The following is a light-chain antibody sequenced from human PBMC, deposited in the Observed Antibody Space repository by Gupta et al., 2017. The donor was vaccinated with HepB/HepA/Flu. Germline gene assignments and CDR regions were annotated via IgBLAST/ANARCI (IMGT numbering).Light chain of an antibody. CDR1: QNVGNY. V-gene: IGKV3-11*01. J-gene: IGKJ4*01. CDR3: QQHDKWPLT. CDR2: DTS. Sequence: XIVXTQXXGTLSXXXGERATLSCRTSQNVGNYLAWYQQKPGQAPRLLMHDTSDRATGIPARFSGSGSGTDFTLTISSLEPEDFAVYYCQQHDKWPLTFGGGTRVDIK.